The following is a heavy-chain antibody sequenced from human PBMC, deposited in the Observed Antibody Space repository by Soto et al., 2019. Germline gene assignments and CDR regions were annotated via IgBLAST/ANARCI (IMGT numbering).Heavy chain of an antibody. CDR3: ARLDAIAVTGKPQDY. J-gene: IGHJ4*02. V-gene: IGHV3-7*05. D-gene: IGHD6-19*01. Sequence: EVQLVESGGGLVQPGGSLSVSCAVSGFTFSAYWMNWVRQAPGKGLEWVANIKPDGGEQYYVASVRGRFTISRDNAKNSVYLQMNSLRPEDTAVYYCARLDAIAVTGKPQDYWDQGILVTVYS. CDR2: IKPDGGEQ. CDR1: GFTFSAYW.